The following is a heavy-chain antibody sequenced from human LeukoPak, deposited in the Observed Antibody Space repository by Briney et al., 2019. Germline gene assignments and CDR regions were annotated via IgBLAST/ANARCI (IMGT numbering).Heavy chain of an antibody. D-gene: IGHD3-16*01. CDR3: ARVGEGAFDI. CDR1: GGSISTYY. J-gene: IGHJ3*02. CDR2: IYYTGNT. Sequence: PSETLSLTCTVSGGSISTYYWSWIRQPPGKTLEWIGYIYYTGNTNYNPSLKRRVAISVDTSKNLFSLKLSSVTAADTAVYYCARVGEGAFDIWGQGTMVTVSS. V-gene: IGHV4-59*01.